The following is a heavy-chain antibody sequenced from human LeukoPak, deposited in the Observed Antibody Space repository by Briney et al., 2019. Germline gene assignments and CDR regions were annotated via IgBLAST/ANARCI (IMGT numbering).Heavy chain of an antibody. CDR2: IKSDVSST. J-gene: IGHJ5*02. CDR3: TRSDWFDP. CDR1: GFSFSSYW. Sequence: GRSLRLSCAASGFSFSSYWMHWVRQAPGKGLVWVSRIKSDVSSTTYADSVKGGFTISRDNAKNTLYLQMNSLRAEDTAVYYCTRSDWFDPWGQGTLVTVSS. V-gene: IGHV3-74*01.